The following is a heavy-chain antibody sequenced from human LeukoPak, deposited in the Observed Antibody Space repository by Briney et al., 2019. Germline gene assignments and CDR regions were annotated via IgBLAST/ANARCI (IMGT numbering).Heavy chain of an antibody. J-gene: IGHJ3*02. CDR3: ARHLILEWLFHKGILDAFDI. D-gene: IGHD3-3*01. CDR2: IYYSGSI. Sequence: SETLSLTCTVSDDSVKSRSYYRGWIRQPPGKGLEWIGSIYYSGSIYHNPSLKSRVTISVDTSKNQFSLKLSSVTAADTAVYYCARHLILEWLFHKGILDAFDIWGQGTMVTVSS. V-gene: IGHV4-39*01. CDR1: DDSVKSRSYY.